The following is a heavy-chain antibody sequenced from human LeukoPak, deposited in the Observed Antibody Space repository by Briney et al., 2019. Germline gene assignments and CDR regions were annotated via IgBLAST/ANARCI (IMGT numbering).Heavy chain of an antibody. CDR1: GYTFNAYW. J-gene: IGHJ4*02. D-gene: IGHD5-12*01. CDR3: ARHSRGSNDY. Sequence: GESLKISCKGSGYTFNAYWIGWVRQMPGKGLEWMGVIYAGDSEIRYSPSFQGQVTISVDKSISTAYLQWSSLKASATAMYYCARHSRGSNDYWGQGTLVTVSS. CDR2: IYAGDSEI. V-gene: IGHV5-51*01.